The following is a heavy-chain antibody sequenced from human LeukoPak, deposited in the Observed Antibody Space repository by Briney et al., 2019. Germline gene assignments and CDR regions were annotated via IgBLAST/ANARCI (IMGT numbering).Heavy chain of an antibody. D-gene: IGHD2-8*01. CDR1: GYNFISYY. Sequence: ASVKVSCKASGYNFISYYMHWVRQAPGQGLEWMGIINPSGGSTSYAQKFQDRVTMTRDTSTSTVYMELSSLKSEDTAVYYCAREDVVLVDAVRYYYYGMDVWGQGTTVTAS. J-gene: IGHJ6*02. CDR2: INPSGGST. CDR3: AREDVVLVDAVRYYYYGMDV. V-gene: IGHV1-46*01.